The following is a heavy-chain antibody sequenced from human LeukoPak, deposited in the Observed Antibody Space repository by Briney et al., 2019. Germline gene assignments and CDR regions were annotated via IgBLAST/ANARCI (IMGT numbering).Heavy chain of an antibody. D-gene: IGHD7-27*01. CDR3: GTGDPRFDY. Sequence: GGSLRLSCAASGFSFSTYSMNWVRQAPGKGLQWVSYISSGSSAIYYTDSVKGRFTIARDDAKNSVYLQMNSLRTEDTAVYYCGTGDPRFDYWGQGILVTVSS. CDR1: GFSFSTYS. J-gene: IGHJ4*02. V-gene: IGHV3-48*01. CDR2: ISSGSSAI.